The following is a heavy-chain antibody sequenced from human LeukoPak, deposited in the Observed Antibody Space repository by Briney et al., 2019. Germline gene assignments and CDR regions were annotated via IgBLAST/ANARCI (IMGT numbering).Heavy chain of an antibody. CDR2: ISAGNGNT. D-gene: IGHD1-26*01. J-gene: IGHJ4*02. V-gene: IGHV1-3*01. CDR3: ARDSGSGSNDY. CDR1: GYTFTSYA. Sequence: ASVKVSCKASGYTFTSYAIHWVRQAPGQRLEWMGWISAGNGNTKYSQNFQGRVTFISNTSATTAFMELSSLRSEDAAEYYCARDSGSGSNDYWGQGTLVTVSS.